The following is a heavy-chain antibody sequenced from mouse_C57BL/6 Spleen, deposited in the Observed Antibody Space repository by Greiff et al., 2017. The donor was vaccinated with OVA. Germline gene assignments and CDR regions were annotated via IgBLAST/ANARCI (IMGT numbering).Heavy chain of an antibody. V-gene: IGHV1-50*01. Sequence: QVQLQQPGAELVKPGASVKLSCTASGYTFTSYWMQWVKQRPGQGLEWIGEIDPSDSYTNYNQKFKGKATLTVDTSSSTAYMQRSSLTSEDSAVYYCARYQLGENAMDYWGQGTSVTVSS. D-gene: IGHD4-1*02. CDR1: GYTFTSYW. CDR2: IDPSDSYT. J-gene: IGHJ4*01. CDR3: ARYQLGENAMDY.